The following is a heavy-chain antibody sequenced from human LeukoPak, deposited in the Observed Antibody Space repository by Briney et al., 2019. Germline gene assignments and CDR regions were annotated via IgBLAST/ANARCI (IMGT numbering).Heavy chain of an antibody. V-gene: IGHV4-61*02. Sequence: SETLSHTCAVSGGSISGGNHYWSWIRQPAGKGLEWIGRIYNSGTTNYNPSLKSRVTISVDTSKNHFSLKLTSVTAADTAVFYCASGGDGYNYFDYWGRGTLVTVSS. CDR2: IYNSGTT. CDR1: GGSISGGNHY. J-gene: IGHJ4*02. CDR3: ASGGDGYNYFDY. D-gene: IGHD5-24*01.